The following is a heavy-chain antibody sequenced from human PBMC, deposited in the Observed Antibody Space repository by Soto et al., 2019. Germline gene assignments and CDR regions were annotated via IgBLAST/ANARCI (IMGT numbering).Heavy chain of an antibody. D-gene: IGHD3-10*01. CDR2: IYHSGST. J-gene: IGHJ4*02. CDR1: GGSISSGGYS. CDR3: ARVLAGWGQNHHIDY. Sequence: QLQLQESGSGLVKPSQTLSLTCAVSGGSISSGGYSWSWIRQPPGKGLEWIGYIYHSGSTYYNPSLKSRVTISVDRSKNQFSLKLSSVTAADTAVYYCARVLAGWGQNHHIDYWGQGTLVTVSS. V-gene: IGHV4-30-2*01.